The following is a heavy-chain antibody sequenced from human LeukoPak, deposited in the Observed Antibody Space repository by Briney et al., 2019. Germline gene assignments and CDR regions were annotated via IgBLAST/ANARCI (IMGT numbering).Heavy chain of an antibody. CDR3: ARDSYGDLNY. Sequence: PLETLSLTCTVSGGSVSSGSYYWSWIRQPPGKGLEWIGYIYYSGSTNYNPSLKSRVTISVDTSKNQFSLKLSSVTAADTAVYHCARDSYGDLNYWGQGTLVTVSS. CDR2: IYYSGST. D-gene: IGHD4-17*01. CDR1: GGSVSSGSYY. V-gene: IGHV4-61*01. J-gene: IGHJ4*02.